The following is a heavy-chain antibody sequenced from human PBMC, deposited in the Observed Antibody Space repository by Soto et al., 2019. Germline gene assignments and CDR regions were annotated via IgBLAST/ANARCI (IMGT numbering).Heavy chain of an antibody. CDR2: IIPLFGTT. J-gene: IGHJ5*02. V-gene: IGHV1-69*01. CDR3: ARGATHGSSWYFWFDP. CDR1: RGTFSTYP. Sequence: QVQLVQSGAEVRMPGSSVKVSCKASRGTFSTYPINWVRQAPGQGLEWMGGIIPLFGTTNYAQKFKGRVTITADESTSTAYMELSCLRAEDAAVYYCARGATHGSSWYFWFDPWGQGTLVTVSS. D-gene: IGHD6-13*01.